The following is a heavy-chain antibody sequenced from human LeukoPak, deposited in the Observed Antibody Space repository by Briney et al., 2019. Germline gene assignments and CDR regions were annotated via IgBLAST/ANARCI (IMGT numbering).Heavy chain of an antibody. D-gene: IGHD3-22*01. CDR1: GYTFTSYY. Sequence: ASVKVSCKASGYTFTSYYMHWVRQAPGQGLEWMGIINPSGGSTSYARKFQGRLTMTRDTSTSTVYMELRSLRSDDTAVYYCARDLKLLYYYDSSGYGGYAFDIWGQGTMVTVSS. V-gene: IGHV1-46*01. CDR2: INPSGGST. J-gene: IGHJ3*02. CDR3: ARDLKLLYYYDSSGYGGYAFDI.